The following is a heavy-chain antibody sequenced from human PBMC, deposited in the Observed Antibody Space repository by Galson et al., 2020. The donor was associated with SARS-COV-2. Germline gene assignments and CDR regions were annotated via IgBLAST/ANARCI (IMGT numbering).Heavy chain of an antibody. J-gene: IGHJ6*02. Sequence: GESLKISCKGSGYSFTSYWIGWVRQMPGKGLEWMGIIYPGDSDTRYSPSFQGQVTISADKSISTAYLQWSSLKASDTAMYYCAGESRGYSSGWYYYYGMDVWGQGTTVTVSS. CDR1: GYSFTSYW. V-gene: IGHV5-51*01. CDR2: IYPGDSDT. D-gene: IGHD6-19*01. CDR3: AGESRGYSSGWYYYYGMDV.